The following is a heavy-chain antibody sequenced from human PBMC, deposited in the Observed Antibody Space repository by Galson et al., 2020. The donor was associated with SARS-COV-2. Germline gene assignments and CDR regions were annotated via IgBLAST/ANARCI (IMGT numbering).Heavy chain of an antibody. CDR3: AKGLGYFGSGSYWSDH. CDR2: VESNGFDT. V-gene: IGHV3-23*01. CDR1: AFNFNEYA. D-gene: IGHD3-10*01. J-gene: IGHJ4*02. Sequence: GGSLRLSCVASAFNFNEYAMTWVRQAPGKGLEWVSSVESNGFDTYYAESLKGRFAIARDNSKNTLYLQMNSLTVEDTAVYYCAKGLGYFGSGSYWSDHWGQGTLVTVSS.